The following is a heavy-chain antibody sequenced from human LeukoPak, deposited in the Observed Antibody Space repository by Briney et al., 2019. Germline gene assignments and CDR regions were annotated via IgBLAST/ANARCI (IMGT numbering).Heavy chain of an antibody. CDR2: TSYRSKWYN. CDR1: GDSVSTNGVA. Sequence: SQTLSLTCAISGDSVSTNGVAWNWIRQSPSRGLEWLGRTSYRSKWYNDYAVSVKSRITITPDTSKNQFSLQLNSVTPEVTAVYYCAREAEITRFDYWGQGTLVTVSS. CDR3: AREAEITRFDY. D-gene: IGHD5-24*01. V-gene: IGHV6-1*01. J-gene: IGHJ4*02.